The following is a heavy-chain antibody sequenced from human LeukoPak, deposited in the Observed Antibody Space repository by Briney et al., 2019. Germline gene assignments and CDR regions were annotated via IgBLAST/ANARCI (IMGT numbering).Heavy chain of an antibody. CDR3: ARDLGYYGSGSYPSL. J-gene: IGHJ4*02. V-gene: IGHV4-39*07. D-gene: IGHD3-10*01. CDR1: GGSMSSSSHY. Sequence: SETLSLTCTVSGGSMSSSSHYWGWIRQPPGKVLEWIGSICYSGSTYYNPSLRSRVTISVDTSKNQFSLKLSTVTAADTAVYYCARDLGYYGSGSYPSLWGQGTLVTVSS. CDR2: ICYSGST.